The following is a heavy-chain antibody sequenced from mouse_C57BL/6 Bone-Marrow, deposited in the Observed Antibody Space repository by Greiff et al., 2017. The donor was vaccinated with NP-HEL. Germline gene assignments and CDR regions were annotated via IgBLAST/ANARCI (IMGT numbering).Heavy chain of an antibody. CDR2: ISGGGGNT. J-gene: IGHJ4*01. Sequence: DVMLVESGGGLVKPGGSLKLSCAASGFTFSSYTMSWVRQTPEKRLEWVATISGGGGNTYYPASVTGRFTIYRDNAKNTLYLQMSSLRSEDTALYYCARGHYGSSSYYYAMDYWGQGTSVTVSS. D-gene: IGHD1-1*01. V-gene: IGHV5-9*01. CDR3: ARGHYGSSSYYYAMDY. CDR1: GFTFSSYT.